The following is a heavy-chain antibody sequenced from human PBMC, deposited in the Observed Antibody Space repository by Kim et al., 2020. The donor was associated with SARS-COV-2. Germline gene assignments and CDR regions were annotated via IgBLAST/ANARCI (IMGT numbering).Heavy chain of an antibody. J-gene: IGHJ5*02. CDR1: GDSISNY. D-gene: IGHD3-22*01. V-gene: IGHV4-59*01. Sequence: SETLSLTCTVSGDSISNYWSWFRQPPGKGLEWIGYIYYTGNSNYNPSLESRVSISIDTSKNQFSLHPTSVTAVDTAMYYCARRDSNGYYSPWGQGTLVTV. CDR3: ARRDSNGYYSP. CDR2: IYYTGNS.